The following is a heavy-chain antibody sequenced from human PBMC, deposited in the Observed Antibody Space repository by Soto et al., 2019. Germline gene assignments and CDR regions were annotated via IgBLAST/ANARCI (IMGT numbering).Heavy chain of an antibody. D-gene: IGHD4-17*01. CDR3: TMTTVTTWGY. J-gene: IGHJ4*02. Sequence: EVQLVESGGGLVQPGGSLKLSCAASGFTFSGSAMHWVRQASGKGLEWVGRIRSKANSYATAYAASVKGRFTISRDDSTNTAYLQMNSLKTEDTDVYYCTMTTVTTWGYWGQGTLVTVSS. CDR1: GFTFSGSA. CDR2: IRSKANSYAT. V-gene: IGHV3-73*01.